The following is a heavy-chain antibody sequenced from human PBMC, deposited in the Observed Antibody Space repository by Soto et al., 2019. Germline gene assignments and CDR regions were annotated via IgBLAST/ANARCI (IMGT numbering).Heavy chain of an antibody. CDR2: ISFDGRNS. Sequence: PGGSLRLSCAASGFTFNNYGMHWVRQAPGKGLEWVVVISFDGRNSYYLDSVKGRFTISRDNSKNTLYLDMTSLRPEGTAIYYCVKQTGSGSYYNAGSGGHFDSWGQGILVTVSS. V-gene: IGHV3-30*18. J-gene: IGHJ4*02. D-gene: IGHD3-10*01. CDR1: GFTFNNYG. CDR3: VKQTGSGSYYNAGSGGHFDS.